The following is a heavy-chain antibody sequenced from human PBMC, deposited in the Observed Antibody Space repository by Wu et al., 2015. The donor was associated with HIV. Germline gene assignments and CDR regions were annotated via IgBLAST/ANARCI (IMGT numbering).Heavy chain of an antibody. CDR2: INPNSGGS. CDR3: ARDFSAAAGTGAFDI. CDR1: GYSFIDNY. J-gene: IGHJ3*02. Sequence: QVQLMQSGAEVKKPGASVKVSCKTSGYSFIDNYIHWVRQAPGQGLEWMGWINPNSGGSKSPQKFQGRVTMTRDTSVSTVYLELSRLRSDDTAVYYCARDFSAAAGTGAFDIWGQGTMVTVSS. V-gene: IGHV1-2*02. D-gene: IGHD6-13*01.